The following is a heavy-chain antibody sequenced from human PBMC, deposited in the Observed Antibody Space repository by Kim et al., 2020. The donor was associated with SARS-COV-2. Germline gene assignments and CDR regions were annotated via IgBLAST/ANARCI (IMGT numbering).Heavy chain of an antibody. CDR2: IYPGDSET. CDR3: ARQEFYDNSEGLAFDI. Sequence: GESLKISCQTSGYTFTTYWIGWVRQMPGKGLEWLGVIYPGDSETKYSPSFQGRVTISVDMSINTAYLQWSSLQASDTAMYYCARQEFYDNSEGLAFDIWGQGTMVVVTS. D-gene: IGHD3-22*01. J-gene: IGHJ3*02. V-gene: IGHV5-51*01. CDR1: GYTFTTYW.